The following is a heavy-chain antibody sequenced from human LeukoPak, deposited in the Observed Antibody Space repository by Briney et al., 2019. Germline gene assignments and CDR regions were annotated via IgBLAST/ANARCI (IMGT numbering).Heavy chain of an antibody. J-gene: IGHJ5*01. CDR1: GFTFSTYA. CDR2: ISGSGDDT. V-gene: IGHV3-23*01. CDR3: AKGGYSSMYWYDWFDS. Sequence: AGGSLRLSCAASGFTFSTYAMNWVRQAPGKGLEWVSVISGSGDDTYYADSVKGRFTISRDNSKNTLYLQMNSLRGEDTAVYYCAKGGYSSMYWYDWFDSWGQGTQVTVSS. D-gene: IGHD2-2*01.